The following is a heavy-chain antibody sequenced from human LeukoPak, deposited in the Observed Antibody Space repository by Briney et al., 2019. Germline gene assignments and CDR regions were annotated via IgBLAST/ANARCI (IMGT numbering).Heavy chain of an antibody. Sequence: GGSLRLSCAASGFTFSSYAMSWVRQAPGKGLEWVSAISGSGGSTYYADSVKGRFTISRDNSKNTLYLQMNSLRAEDRAVYYCAKSSAGFFWSGYYLDYWGQGTLVTVSS. CDR2: ISGSGGST. D-gene: IGHD3-3*01. J-gene: IGHJ4*02. V-gene: IGHV3-23*01. CDR1: GFTFSSYA. CDR3: AKSSAGFFWSGYYLDY.